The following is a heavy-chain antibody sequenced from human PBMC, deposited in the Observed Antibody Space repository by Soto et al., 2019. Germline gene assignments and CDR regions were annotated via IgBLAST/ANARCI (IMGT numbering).Heavy chain of an antibody. CDR1: GFTFSSYA. J-gene: IGHJ4*02. Sequence: VGSLRLSCAASGFTFSSYAMHWVRQAPGKGLEWVAVISYDGSNKYYADSVKGRFTISRDNSKNTLYLQMNSLRAEDTAVYYCARDGGLYGDYALDYWGQGTLVTVSS. D-gene: IGHD4-17*01. CDR2: ISYDGSNK. CDR3: ARDGGLYGDYALDY. V-gene: IGHV3-30-3*01.